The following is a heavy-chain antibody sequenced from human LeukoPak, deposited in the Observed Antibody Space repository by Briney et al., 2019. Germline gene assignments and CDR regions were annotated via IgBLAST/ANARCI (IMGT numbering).Heavy chain of an antibody. V-gene: IGHV1-2*02. J-gene: IGHJ4*02. CDR3: ARGQQWLEAFGF. D-gene: IGHD6-19*01. Sequence: GASVKVSCKASGYTFTGYYIHWVRQAPGQGLEWMGWINPNSGGTHYAQKFQGRVTMTRDTSINTAYMELYSLRSDDTAVYYCARGQQWLEAFGFWGLGTLVTVSS. CDR1: GYTFTGYY. CDR2: INPNSGGT.